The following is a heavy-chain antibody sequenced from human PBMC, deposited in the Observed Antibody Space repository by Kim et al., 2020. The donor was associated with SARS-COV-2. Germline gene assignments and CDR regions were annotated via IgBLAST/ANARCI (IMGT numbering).Heavy chain of an antibody. J-gene: IGHJ5*02. Sequence: SQKFQGRVTITRETSASTAYMELSSLRSEDTAVYYCARENYANRLTGYDPWGQGTLVTVSS. V-gene: IGHV1-3*01. CDR3: ARENYANRLTGYDP. D-gene: IGHD3-9*01.